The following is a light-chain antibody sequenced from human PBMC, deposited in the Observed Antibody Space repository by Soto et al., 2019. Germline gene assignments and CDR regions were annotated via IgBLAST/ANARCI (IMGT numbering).Light chain of an antibody. J-gene: IGLJ1*01. Sequence: QSALTQPASVSGSPGQSITISCTGTSSDVGGYRYVSWYQQHPGKAPKLMIYDVSNRPSGVSNRFSGSKSGNTASLTISGFQAEDEADYYCSSYTSSSTLGVFGTGTKLTVL. CDR3: SSYTSSSTLGV. CDR2: DVS. V-gene: IGLV2-14*01. CDR1: SSDVGGYRY.